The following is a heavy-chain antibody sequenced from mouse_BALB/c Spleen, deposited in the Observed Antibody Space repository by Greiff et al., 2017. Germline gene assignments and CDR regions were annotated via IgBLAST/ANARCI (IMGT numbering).Heavy chain of an antibody. J-gene: IGHJ2*01. CDR2: IYPGGGYT. CDR3: ARFGDYGSSFDY. CDR1: GYTFTNYW. D-gene: IGHD1-1*01. V-gene: IGHV1-63*02. Sequence: VQLVESGAELVRPGTSVKISCKASGYTFTNYWLGWVKQRPGHGLEWIGDIYPGGGYTNYNEKFKGKATLTADTSSSTAYMQLSSLTSEDSAVYFCARFGDYGSSFDYWGQGTTLTVSS.